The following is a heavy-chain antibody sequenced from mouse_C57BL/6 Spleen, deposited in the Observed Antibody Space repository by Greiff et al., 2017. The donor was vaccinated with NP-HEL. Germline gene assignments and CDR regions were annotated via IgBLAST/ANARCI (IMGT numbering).Heavy chain of an antibody. Sequence: VKLMESGAELARPGASVKLSCKASGYTFTSYGISWVKQRTGQGLEWIGEIYPRSGNTYYNEKFKGKATLTADKSSSTAYMELRSLTSEDSAVYFCARYELTWYFDVWGTGTTVTVSS. CDR1: GYTFTSYG. J-gene: IGHJ1*03. CDR2: IYPRSGNT. CDR3: ARYELTWYFDV. V-gene: IGHV1-81*01. D-gene: IGHD1-3*01.